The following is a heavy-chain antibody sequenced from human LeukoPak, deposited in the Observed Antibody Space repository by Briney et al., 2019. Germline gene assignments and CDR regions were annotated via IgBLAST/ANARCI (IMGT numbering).Heavy chain of an antibody. D-gene: IGHD2-21*02. CDR3: ARGEVTDY. CDR1: GFISSDYY. V-gene: IGHV3-74*01. CDR2: INGVGDDR. Sequence: PGGSLRLSCETSGFISSDYYIHWVRQAPGKGLVWVSRINGVGDDRIYADSVKGRFTISRDNSKNTLYLQMNSLRAEDTAVYYCARGEVTDYWGQGTLVTVSS. J-gene: IGHJ4*02.